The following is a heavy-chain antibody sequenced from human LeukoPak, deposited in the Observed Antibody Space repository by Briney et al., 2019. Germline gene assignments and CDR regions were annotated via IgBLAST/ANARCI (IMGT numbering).Heavy chain of an antibody. V-gene: IGHV3-7*01. D-gene: IGHD3-10*01. CDR3: GGFGYEAAVDL. J-gene: IGHJ4*02. CDR1: GFTFSNYW. Sequence: GGSLRLTCAASGFTFSNYWMTWVRQAPGQGPEFLANIKPTGSETYYVDPVKGRFTISRDNAKNLLFLQMNSLRGEDTALYYCGGFGYEAAVDLWGRGTLVAVSS. CDR2: IKPTGSET.